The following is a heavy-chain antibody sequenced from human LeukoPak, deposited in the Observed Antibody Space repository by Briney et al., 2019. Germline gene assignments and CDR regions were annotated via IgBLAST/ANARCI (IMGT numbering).Heavy chain of an antibody. V-gene: IGHV3-30*02. CDR2: IRYDGSNK. Sequence: GGSLRLSCEASGFTFNSYGMHWVRQAPGKGLEWVAFIRYDGSNKYYADSVKGRFTISRDNSKNTLYLQMNSLRAEDTAVYYCAREGGPIDAFDIWGQGTMVTVSS. CDR1: GFTFNSYG. CDR3: AREGGPIDAFDI. J-gene: IGHJ3*02.